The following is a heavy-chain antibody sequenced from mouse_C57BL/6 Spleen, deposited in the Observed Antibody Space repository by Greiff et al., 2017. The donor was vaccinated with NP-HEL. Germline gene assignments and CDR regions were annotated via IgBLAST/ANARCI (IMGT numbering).Heavy chain of an antibody. V-gene: IGHV1-82*01. D-gene: IGHD2-5*01. J-gene: IGHJ2*01. CDR2: IYPGDGDT. CDR1: GYAFSSSW. CDR3: ARWDSNYGGDY. Sequence: QVQLQQSGPELVKPGASVKISCKASGYAFSSSWMNWVKQRPGKGLEWIGRIYPGDGDTNYNGKFKGKATLTADKSSSTAYMQLSSLTSEDSAVYFCARWDSNYGGDYWGQGTTLTVSS.